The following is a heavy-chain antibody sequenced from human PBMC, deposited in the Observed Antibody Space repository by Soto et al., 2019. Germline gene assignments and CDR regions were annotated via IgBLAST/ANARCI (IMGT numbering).Heavy chain of an antibody. J-gene: IGHJ5*02. V-gene: IGHV3-7*01. Sequence: EVQLVASGGGLVQPGGSLRLSCAASGFTFSSYRMSWFRQAPGKGLEGVANINQDGSEKYYVDSVKGRFTISRDNAKNSMYLQMKSLRDEDTYVYYCSRDWDLGGKGTLVTVSS. CDR3: SRDWDL. CDR1: GFTFSSYR. CDR2: INQDGSEK.